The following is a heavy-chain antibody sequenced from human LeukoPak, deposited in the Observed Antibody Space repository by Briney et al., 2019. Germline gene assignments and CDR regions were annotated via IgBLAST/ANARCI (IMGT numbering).Heavy chain of an antibody. D-gene: IGHD2-15*01. J-gene: IGHJ5*02. Sequence: GGSLRLSCAASGFTFSSYAMSWVRQAPGKGLEWVSAISGSGGSTYYADSVKGRFTISRDNSKNTLYLQMNSLRAEDTAVYYCAKENPSYCSGGSCYSPNWFDPWGQGTLVTASS. CDR3: AKENPSYCSGGSCYSPNWFDP. CDR2: ISGSGGST. CDR1: GFTFSSYA. V-gene: IGHV3-23*01.